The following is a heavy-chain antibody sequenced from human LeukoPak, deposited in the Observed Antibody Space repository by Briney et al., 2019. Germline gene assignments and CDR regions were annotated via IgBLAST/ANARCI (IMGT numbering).Heavy chain of an antibody. D-gene: IGHD3-3*01. CDR3: AIYLNYDFWSGYYNYVMDL. Sequence: GSVKVSCKASGYTLTGYYMQWVRQAPGQRLELMGLINPKSGRTNYAQKFHGMVTMTRDTSISTAYMGLIRLISDDTAVYYCAIYLNYDFWSGYYNYVMDLLRQVTKVTVSS. CDR2: INPKSGRT. J-gene: IGHJ6*02. V-gene: IGHV1-2*02. CDR1: GYTLTGYY.